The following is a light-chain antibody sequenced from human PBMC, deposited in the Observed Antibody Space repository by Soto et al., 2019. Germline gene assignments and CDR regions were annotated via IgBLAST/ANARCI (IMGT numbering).Light chain of an antibody. CDR3: YSYAGENLYV. J-gene: IGLJ1*01. V-gene: IGLV2-23*01. Sequence: QSPLTHPATASSSPGHSITIPCTGTSSDVGSYNLVSWFQQHPGKVPKLLIYEGTKRPSGLSDRFSGSKSGTTASLTISGLQAEEQAHYYCYSYAGENLYVFGTGTKVTAL. CDR1: SSDVGSYNL. CDR2: EGT.